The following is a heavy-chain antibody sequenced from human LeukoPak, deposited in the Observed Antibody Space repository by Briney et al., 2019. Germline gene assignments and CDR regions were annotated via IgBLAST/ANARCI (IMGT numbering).Heavy chain of an antibody. Sequence: ASVKVSCKASGYTFTSYDINWVRQATGQGLEWMGWMNPNSGNTGYAQKFQGRVTMTRNTSIRTAYMELISLRSEDTAVYYCARGTAIVVVDYYYYGMDVWGQGTTVTVSS. V-gene: IGHV1-8*01. D-gene: IGHD2-15*01. J-gene: IGHJ6*02. CDR3: ARGTAIVVVDYYYYGMDV. CDR2: MNPNSGNT. CDR1: GYTFTSYD.